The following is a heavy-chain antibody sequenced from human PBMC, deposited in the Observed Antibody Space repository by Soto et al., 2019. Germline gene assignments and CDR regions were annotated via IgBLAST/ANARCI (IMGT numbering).Heavy chain of an antibody. CDR3: ARERPRHYYGDYNYFDY. CDR2: IIPIFGTA. D-gene: IGHD4-17*01. Sequence: QVQLVQSGAEVKKPGSSVKVSCKASGGTFSSYAISWVRQAPGQGLEWMGGIIPIFGTANYAQKFQGRVTITADESTSTAYRELSSLRSEDTAVYYCARERPRHYYGDYNYFDYWGQGTLVTVSS. CDR1: GGTFSSYA. V-gene: IGHV1-69*01. J-gene: IGHJ4*02.